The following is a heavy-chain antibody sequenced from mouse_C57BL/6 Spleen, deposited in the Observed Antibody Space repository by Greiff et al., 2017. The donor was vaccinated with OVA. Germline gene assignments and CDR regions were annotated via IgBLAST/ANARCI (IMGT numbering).Heavy chain of an antibody. V-gene: IGHV1-26*01. D-gene: IGHD1-1*01. CDR3: ARYYYGSSPFAY. CDR1: GYTFTDYY. Sequence: VQLKESGPELVKPGASVKISCKASGYTFTDYYMNWVKQSHGKSLEWIGDINPNNGGTSYNQKFKGKATLTVDKSSSTAYMELRSLTSEDSAVYYCARYYYGSSPFAYWGQGTLVTVSA. CDR2: INPNNGGT. J-gene: IGHJ3*01.